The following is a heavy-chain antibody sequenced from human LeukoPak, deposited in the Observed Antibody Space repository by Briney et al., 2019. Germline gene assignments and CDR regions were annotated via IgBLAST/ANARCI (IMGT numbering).Heavy chain of an antibody. V-gene: IGHV4-31*03. CDR2: IYYTGRT. CDR3: ASAPLGNSFGYMAY. Sequence: TSETLSLTCTVSGGSISSGGYYWNWIRQLPTEGLEWIGHIYYTGRTTYNPFVKSRVSISADTSKNQFSLKLNSVTAADTAVYFCASAPLGNSFGYMAYWGQGALVTVSS. J-gene: IGHJ4*02. D-gene: IGHD5-18*01. CDR1: GGSISSGGYY.